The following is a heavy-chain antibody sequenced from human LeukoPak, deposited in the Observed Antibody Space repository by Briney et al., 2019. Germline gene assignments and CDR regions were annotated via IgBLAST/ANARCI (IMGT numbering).Heavy chain of an antibody. CDR2: IIPIFGTA. D-gene: IGHD3-3*01. J-gene: IGHJ4*02. Sequence: ASVKVSCKASGGTFSSYAISWVRQAPGQGLEWMGGIIPIFGTANYAQKFQGRVTITADESTSTAYMELSSLRSEDTAVYYCTTAPPSGLGPLHSDYWGQGTLVTVSS. CDR3: TTAPPSGLGPLHSDY. CDR1: GGTFSSYA. V-gene: IGHV1-69*13.